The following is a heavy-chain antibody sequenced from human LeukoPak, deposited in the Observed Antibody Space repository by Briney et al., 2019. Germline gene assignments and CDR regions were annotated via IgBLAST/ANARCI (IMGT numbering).Heavy chain of an antibody. CDR2: ITDST. CDR3: AKDRGGQWPGFDY. V-gene: IGHV3-23*01. CDR1: GFIFSIYA. D-gene: IGHD6-19*01. Sequence: PGGSLRLSRAASGFIFSIYAMTWVRQAPGQGLEWVSTITDSTYYADSVKGRFTISRDNSKNTLYLQMNSLRAEDTAVYYCAKDRGGQWPGFDYWGQGTLVTVSS. J-gene: IGHJ4*02.